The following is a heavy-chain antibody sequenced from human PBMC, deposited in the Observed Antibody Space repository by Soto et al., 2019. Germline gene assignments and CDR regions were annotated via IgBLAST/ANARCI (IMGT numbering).Heavy chain of an antibody. CDR2: ISGSGGST. D-gene: IGHD2-2*01. CDR3: AKTYAFDRAADSRGYYYGMDV. V-gene: IGHV3-23*01. J-gene: IGHJ6*02. Sequence: GGSLRLSCAASGFTFSSYAMSWVRQAPGKGLEWVSAISGSGGSTYYADSVKGRFTISRDNSKNTLYLQMNSLRAEDTAVYYCAKTYAFDRAADSRGYYYGMDVWGQGTTVTVSS. CDR1: GFTFSSYA.